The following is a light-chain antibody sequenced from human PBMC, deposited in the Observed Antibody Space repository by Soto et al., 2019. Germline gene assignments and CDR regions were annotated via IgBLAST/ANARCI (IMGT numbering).Light chain of an antibody. CDR1: SGHSNYA. CDR2: VNSGGSH. CDR3: QTWGTGSAIVV. Sequence: QSVLTQSPSASASLGASVKLTCTLSSGHSNYAIAWHQQQPEKGPRYLMKVNSGGSHIKGDGIPDRFSGSSSGAERYLFISSLQSEDEADYYCQTWGTGSAIVVFGGGTLLTVL. V-gene: IGLV4-69*01. J-gene: IGLJ7*01.